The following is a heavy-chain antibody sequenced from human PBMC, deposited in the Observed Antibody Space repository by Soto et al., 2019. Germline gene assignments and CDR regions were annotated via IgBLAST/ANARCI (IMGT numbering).Heavy chain of an antibody. D-gene: IGHD6-13*01. CDR2: IGAYNGDT. Sequence: QIHLVQSGPEVRKPGASVKVSCKPSGYTFTSNGFSWVRQTPGQGLEWMGWIGAYNGDTNYAPKFQGRVTMTTDTSTSTAYMELRSLRSDDTAVYFCTRAIAATGPAEDWGQGTLVTVSS. V-gene: IGHV1-18*01. CDR1: GYTFTSNG. J-gene: IGHJ4*02. CDR3: TRAIAATGPAED.